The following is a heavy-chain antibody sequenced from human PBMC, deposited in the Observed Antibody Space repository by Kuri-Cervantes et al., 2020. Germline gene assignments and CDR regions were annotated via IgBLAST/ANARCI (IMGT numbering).Heavy chain of an antibody. J-gene: IGHJ6*03. CDR2: MNPNSGNT. CDR1: GYTFTSYG. CDR3: ARATTVTTGYYMDV. Sequence: ASVKVSCKASGYTFTSYGISWVRQATGQGLEWMGWMNPNSGNTGYAQKFQGWVTMTRDTSISIAYMELSRLRSDDTAVYYCARATTVTTGYYMDVWGKGTTVTVSS. D-gene: IGHD4-11*01. V-gene: IGHV1-8*02.